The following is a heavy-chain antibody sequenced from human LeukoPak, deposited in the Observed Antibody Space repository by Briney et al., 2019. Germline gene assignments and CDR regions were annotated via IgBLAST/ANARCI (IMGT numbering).Heavy chain of an antibody. Sequence: SETLSLTCAVYGGSFSGYYWSWIRQPPGKGLEWNGEINHSGSPTSNPSLQSPVTLSVATSQTHFSLKLSSVTAADTAVYYCALNYDLRSGYWNYWGQGTLVTVSS. J-gene: IGHJ4*02. D-gene: IGHD3-3*01. CDR2: INHSGSP. CDR3: ALNYDLRSGYWNY. CDR1: GGSFSGYY. V-gene: IGHV4-34*01.